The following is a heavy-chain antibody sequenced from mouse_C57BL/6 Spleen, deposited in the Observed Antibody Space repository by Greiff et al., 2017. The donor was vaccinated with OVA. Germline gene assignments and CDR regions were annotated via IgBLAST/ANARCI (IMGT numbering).Heavy chain of an antibody. Sequence: VKLVESGPGLVQPSQSLSITCTVSGFSLTSYGVHWVRQSPGKGLEWLGVIWSGGSTDYNAAFISRLSSSKDNSKSQVFFKMNSLQADDTAIYYCARNEGRRGAWFAYWGQGTLVTVSA. CDR2: IWSGGST. CDR1: GFSLTSYG. CDR3: ARNEGRRGAWFAY. J-gene: IGHJ3*01. V-gene: IGHV2-2*01.